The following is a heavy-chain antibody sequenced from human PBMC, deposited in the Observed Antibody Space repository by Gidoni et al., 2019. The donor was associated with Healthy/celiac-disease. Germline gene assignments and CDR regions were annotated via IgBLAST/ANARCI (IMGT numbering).Heavy chain of an antibody. Sequence: EVQLLESGGGLVQPGGSLRLSCAASGFTFSSYAMSWVRQAPGKGLGWVSAISGSGGSTYYADSVKGRFTISRDNSKNTLYLQMNSLRAEDTAVYYCAKVLRIAVAGDDWYFDLWGRGTLVTVSS. V-gene: IGHV3-23*01. CDR2: ISGSGGST. J-gene: IGHJ2*01. CDR3: AKVLRIAVAGDDWYFDL. CDR1: GFTFSSYA. D-gene: IGHD6-19*01.